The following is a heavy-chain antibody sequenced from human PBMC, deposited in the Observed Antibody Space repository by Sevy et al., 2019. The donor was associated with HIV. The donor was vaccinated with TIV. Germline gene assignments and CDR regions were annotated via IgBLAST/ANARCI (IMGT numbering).Heavy chain of an antibody. CDR1: GGSISSSNW. Sequence: SETLSLTCAVSGGSISSSNWWSWVRQPPGKGLEWIGEIYHSGSTNYNPSLKSRVTISVDKSKNQFSLKLSSVTAADTAVYYCARDLRDSSGYDGWRAKYYFDYWGQGTLVTVSS. V-gene: IGHV4-4*02. J-gene: IGHJ4*02. CDR3: ARDLRDSSGYDGWRAKYYFDY. CDR2: IYHSGST. D-gene: IGHD3-22*01.